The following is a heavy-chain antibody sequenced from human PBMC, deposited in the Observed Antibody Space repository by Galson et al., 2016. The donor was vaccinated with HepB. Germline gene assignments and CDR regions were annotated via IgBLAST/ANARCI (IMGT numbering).Heavy chain of an antibody. CDR3: AKRHEYCPPVGCSVDY. CDR2: DSMDGRRK. Sequence: SLRLSCAGSGFIFRNYGMHWVRQAPGKGLEWVAADSMDGRRKFYADSVKGRFTISRDNSNNMLFLQMGSLRPDDTAVYYCAKRHEYCPPVGCSVDYWGQGTLVTVSP. D-gene: IGHD2/OR15-2a*01. V-gene: IGHV3-30*18. J-gene: IGHJ4*02. CDR1: GFIFRNYG.